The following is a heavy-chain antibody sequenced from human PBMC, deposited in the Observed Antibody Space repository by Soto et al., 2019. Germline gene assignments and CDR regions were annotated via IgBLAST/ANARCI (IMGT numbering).Heavy chain of an antibody. CDR1: GYSFTSYW. V-gene: IGHV5-51*01. J-gene: IGHJ4*02. Sequence: GESLKISCKGSGYSFTSYWIGWVRQMPGKGLEWMGIIYPGDSDTRYSPSFQGQVTISADKSISTAYLQWSSLKASDTAMYYCARTLTGYSSGWYMYYWGQGTLVTVSS. CDR2: IYPGDSDT. D-gene: IGHD6-19*01. CDR3: ARTLTGYSSGWYMYY.